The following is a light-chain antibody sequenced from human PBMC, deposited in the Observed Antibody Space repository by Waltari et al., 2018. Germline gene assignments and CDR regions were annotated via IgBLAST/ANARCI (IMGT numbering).Light chain of an antibody. CDR3: AAWDDSLSGRV. V-gene: IGLV1-47*01. CDR2: RNN. CDR1: RSNIGSNY. J-gene: IGLJ3*02. Sequence: QSVLTRPPSASGTPGQRVTISCSGSRSNIGSNYVYWYQQLPGTAPKLLIYRNNQRPSGVPDRFSGSKSGTSASLAISGLRSEDEADYCCAAWDDSLSGRVFGGGTKVTVL.